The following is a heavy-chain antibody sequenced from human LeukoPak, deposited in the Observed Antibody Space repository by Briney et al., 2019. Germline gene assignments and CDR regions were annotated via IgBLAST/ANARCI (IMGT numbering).Heavy chain of an antibody. D-gene: IGHD2-15*01. V-gene: IGHV3-23*01. Sequence: GGSLRLSCAASGFTFSSSAMSWVRQAPGKGLEWVSAISNNGGYTYYADSVQGRFTISRDNSKSTLCLQMNSLRAEDTAVYYCAQQVGYCSSGNCYFTYWGQGTLVTVSS. CDR2: ISNNGGYT. J-gene: IGHJ1*01. CDR3: AQQVGYCSSGNCYFTY. CDR1: GFTFSSSA.